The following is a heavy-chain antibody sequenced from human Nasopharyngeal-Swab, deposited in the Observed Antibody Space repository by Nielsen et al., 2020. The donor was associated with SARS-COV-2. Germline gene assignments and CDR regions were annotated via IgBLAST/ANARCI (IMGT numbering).Heavy chain of an antibody. CDR1: GFTFSSYA. CDR3: ARGGSDL. CDR2: ISYDGSNK. V-gene: IGHV3-30*04. J-gene: IGHJ2*01. Sequence: GGSLRLSCAASGFTFSSYAMHWVRQAPGKGLEWVAVISYDGSNKYYADYVKGRFTISRDNSKSTLYLQMNSLRAEDTAVYYCARGGSDLWGRGTLVTVSS. D-gene: IGHD3-16*01.